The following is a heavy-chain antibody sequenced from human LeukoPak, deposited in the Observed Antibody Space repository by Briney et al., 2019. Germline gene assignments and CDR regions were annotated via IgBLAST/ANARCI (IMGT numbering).Heavy chain of an antibody. CDR3: ARGPPWYFDL. V-gene: IGHV3-74*01. D-gene: IGHD6-25*01. J-gene: IGHJ2*01. Sequence: GGSLKLSCAASGFTFSSYWMHWVRQAPGKGLVWVSRINGDGSSTAYADSVEGRFTISRDNAKNTLYLQMNSLTAEDTAVYYCARGPPWYFDLWGRGALVTVSS. CDR2: INGDGSST. CDR1: GFTFSSYW.